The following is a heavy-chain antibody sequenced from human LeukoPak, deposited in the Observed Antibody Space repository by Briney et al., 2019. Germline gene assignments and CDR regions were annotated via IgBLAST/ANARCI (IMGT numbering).Heavy chain of an antibody. D-gene: IGHD3-10*01. CDR1: GGSFSGYY. CDR2: INHSGST. V-gene: IGHV4-34*01. J-gene: IGHJ2*01. Sequence: PSETLSLTCAVYGGSFSGYYWSWIRQPPGKGLEWIGEINHSGSTNYNPSLKSRVTISVDTSKNQFTLKLSSVTAADTVVYYCARRYYGSGSYRLRYFDLWGRGTLVTVSS. CDR3: ARRYYGSGSYRLRYFDL.